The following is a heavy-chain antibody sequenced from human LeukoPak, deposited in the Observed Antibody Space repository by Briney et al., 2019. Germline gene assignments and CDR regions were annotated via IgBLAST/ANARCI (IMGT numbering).Heavy chain of an antibody. CDR3: VTAYCSSTNCYGPEY. CDR2: ISTTGSRT. Sequence: GGSLRLSCSASGLTFPSYALHSVRQAPGTGLEYFSAISTTGSRTYYADSVKGRFTISRDNSKSTMYLQMISLRPEDTAVYYCVTAYCSSTNCYGPEYWGRGTLVTVSS. J-gene: IGHJ4*02. D-gene: IGHD2-2*01. V-gene: IGHV3-64D*06. CDR1: GLTFPSYA.